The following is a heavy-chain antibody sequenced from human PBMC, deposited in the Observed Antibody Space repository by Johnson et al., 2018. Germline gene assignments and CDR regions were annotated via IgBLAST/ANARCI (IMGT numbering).Heavy chain of an antibody. J-gene: IGHJ6*03. CDR3: ARAERGYSYGFFDYYYYMDV. CDR2: SYYSGST. CDR1: GGSISSYY. V-gene: IGHV4-59*01. Sequence: VQLQESGPGLVKPAETLSLTCTVSGGSISSYYWSWIRQPPGKGLEWIGYSYYSGSTNYNPSLKSRVTISVDTSKTQFSLKLSSVTAADTAVYYCARAERGYSYGFFDYYYYMDVWGKGTTVTVSS. D-gene: IGHD5-18*01.